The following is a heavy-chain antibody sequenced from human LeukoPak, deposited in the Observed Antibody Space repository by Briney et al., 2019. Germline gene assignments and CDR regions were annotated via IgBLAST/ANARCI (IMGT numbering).Heavy chain of an antibody. J-gene: IGHJ4*02. V-gene: IGHV3-48*02. D-gene: IGHD4-23*01. CDR2: ITTSSRTI. CDR1: GFTFSDYD. Sequence: GGSLRLSCAASGFTFSDYDMNWVRQPPGKGLEWVSYITTSSRTIDYADSVKGRFTVSRDNAKNSLYLQMDSLRDEDTAVYYCARPTTVALDYWGQGTLVTVSS. CDR3: ARPTTVALDY.